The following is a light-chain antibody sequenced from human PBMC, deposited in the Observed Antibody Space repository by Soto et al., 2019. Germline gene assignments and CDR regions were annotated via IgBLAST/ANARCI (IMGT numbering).Light chain of an antibody. CDR1: NNDLGTYNL. CDR3: CSYAGSNTVV. CDR2: EGS. Sequence: QSALTQPASVSGSPGQSITISCTGTNNDLGTYNLVSWHQQHPGKVPKLIIYEGSKRPSGVSNRFSGSKSGNTASLTISGLQAEDEADYYCCSYAGSNTVVFGGGTKLTVL. V-gene: IGLV2-23*01. J-gene: IGLJ3*02.